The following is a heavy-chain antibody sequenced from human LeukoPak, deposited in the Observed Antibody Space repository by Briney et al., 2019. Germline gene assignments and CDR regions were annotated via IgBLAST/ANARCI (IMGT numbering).Heavy chain of an antibody. Sequence: PVNVSCKASGGTFSSYAISWVRQAPGQGLEWMGGIIPIFGTANYAQKFQGRVTITTDESTSTAYMELSSLRSEDTAVYYCAREGSSGWYGWYFDYWGQGTLVTVSS. CDR2: IIPIFGTA. J-gene: IGHJ4*02. V-gene: IGHV1-69*05. CDR3: AREGSSGWYGWYFDY. D-gene: IGHD6-19*01. CDR1: GGTFSSYA.